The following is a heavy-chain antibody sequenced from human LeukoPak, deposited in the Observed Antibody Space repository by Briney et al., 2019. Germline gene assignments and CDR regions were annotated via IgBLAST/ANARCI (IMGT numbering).Heavy chain of an antibody. CDR1: GFTFSGYG. Sequence: PGGSLRLSCAASGFTFSGYGMHWVRQAPGKGLELVAVISYDGSKKYYADSVRGRFTISRDNSKNTLYLQMDSLRPEDTAVYYCANTKSDSTASPTWGQGTLVTVSS. CDR3: ANTKSDSTASPT. J-gene: IGHJ5*02. CDR2: ISYDGSKK. D-gene: IGHD2/OR15-2a*01. V-gene: IGHV3-30*18.